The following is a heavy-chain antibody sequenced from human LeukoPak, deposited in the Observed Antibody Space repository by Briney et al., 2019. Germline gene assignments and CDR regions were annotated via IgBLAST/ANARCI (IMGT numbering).Heavy chain of an antibody. Sequence: ASVKVSCKASGYTFTGYYMHWVRQAPGQGLEWMAWINPNSGGTYYAQNFRDRITMTRDTSISTAYMELSRLRSDDTAIYYCARANALYCSSTSCLFDYWGQGTLVTVSS. J-gene: IGHJ4*02. CDR1: GYTFTGYY. V-gene: IGHV1-2*02. CDR2: INPNSGGT. D-gene: IGHD2-2*01. CDR3: ARANALYCSSTSCLFDY.